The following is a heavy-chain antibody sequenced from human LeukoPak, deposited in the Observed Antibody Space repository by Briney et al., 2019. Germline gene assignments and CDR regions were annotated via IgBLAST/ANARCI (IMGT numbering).Heavy chain of an antibody. CDR1: GGSISSGSYY. Sequence: SGTLSLTCTVSGGSISSGSYYWSWIRQPAGKGLEWIGRIYTSGSTNYNPSLKSRVTISVDTSKNQFSLKLSSVTAADTAVYYCARDVLTMVRGVIIRSRKWFDPWGQGTLVTVSS. CDR3: ARDVLTMVRGVIIRSRKWFDP. D-gene: IGHD3-10*01. V-gene: IGHV4-61*02. J-gene: IGHJ5*02. CDR2: IYTSGST.